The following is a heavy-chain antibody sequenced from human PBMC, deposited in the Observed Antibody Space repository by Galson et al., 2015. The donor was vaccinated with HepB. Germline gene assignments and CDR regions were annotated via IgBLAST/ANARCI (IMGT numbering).Heavy chain of an antibody. J-gene: IGHJ4*02. CDR1: GFTFSSYS. Sequence: SLRLSCAASGFTFSSYSMNWVRQAPGKGLEWVSYIRSSSSTIYYADSVKGRFTISRDNAKNSLYLQMNSLRDEDTAVYYCARGSGSGRMQYGYWGQGTLVTVSS. V-gene: IGHV3-48*02. CDR3: ARGSGSGRMQYGY. D-gene: IGHD1-26*01. CDR2: IRSSSSTI.